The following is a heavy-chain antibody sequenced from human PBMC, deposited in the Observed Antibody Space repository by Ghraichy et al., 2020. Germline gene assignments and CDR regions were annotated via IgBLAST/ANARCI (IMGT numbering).Heavy chain of an antibody. V-gene: IGHV3-23*01. D-gene: IGHD5-24*01. CDR3: AKDFVERVNGWFDP. J-gene: IGHJ5*02. CDR1: GFTFRSYA. Sequence: GESLNISCAASGFTFRSYAMSWVRQAPGKGLEWVSAISGSGGSTYYADSVKGRFTISRDNSKNTLYLQMNSLRAEDTAVYYCAKDFVERVNGWFDPWGQGTLVTVSS. CDR2: ISGSGGST.